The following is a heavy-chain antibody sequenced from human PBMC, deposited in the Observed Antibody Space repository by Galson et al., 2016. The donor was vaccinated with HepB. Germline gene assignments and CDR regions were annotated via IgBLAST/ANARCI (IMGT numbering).Heavy chain of an antibody. D-gene: IGHD1-1*01. Sequence: SLRLSCAASGFTFSTYNMYWVRQTPGKGLEWVSSISGSGSYLYYADSVKGRFTISRDNANNSLYLHLSSLRAEDTAVYYCSRDLRNVEGPDLTYYYGMDVWGQGTTVTVSS. CDR1: GFTFSTYN. CDR3: SRDLRNVEGPDLTYYYGMDV. J-gene: IGHJ6*02. V-gene: IGHV3-21*01. CDR2: ISGSGSYL.